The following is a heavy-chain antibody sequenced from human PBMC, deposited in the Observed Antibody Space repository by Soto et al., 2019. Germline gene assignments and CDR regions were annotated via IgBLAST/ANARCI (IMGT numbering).Heavy chain of an antibody. CDR2: ISAYNGNT. CDR3: ARVRQQLDRGWFDP. CDR1: GYTFTSYG. D-gene: IGHD6-13*01. V-gene: IGHV1-18*01. Sequence: QVQLVQSGAEVKKPGASVKVSCKASGYTFTSYGISWVRQAPGQGLEWMGWISAYNGNTNYAQKIQGTITMTTDTXXSTAAMELRSLGSDDTAVYYCARVRQQLDRGWFDPWGQGTLVTVSS. J-gene: IGHJ5*02.